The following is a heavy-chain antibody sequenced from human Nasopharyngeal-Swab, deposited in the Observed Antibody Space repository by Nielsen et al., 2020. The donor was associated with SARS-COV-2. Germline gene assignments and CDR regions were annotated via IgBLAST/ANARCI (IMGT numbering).Heavy chain of an antibody. D-gene: IGHD4-17*01. J-gene: IGHJ6*03. V-gene: IGHV6-1*01. Sequence: WIRQSPSRGLEWLGRTYYRSKWYNDYAVSVKSRITINPDTSKNQFSLHLNSVTPEDTAVYYCARARGAYGDYYYYYYTDLWGKGTTVTVSS. CDR2: TYYRSKWYN. CDR3: ARARGAYGDYYYYYYTDL.